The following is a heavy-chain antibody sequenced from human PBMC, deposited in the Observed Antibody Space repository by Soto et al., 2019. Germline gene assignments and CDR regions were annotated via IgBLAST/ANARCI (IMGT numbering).Heavy chain of an antibody. CDR3: AKADDFWRGYHVYYYYGMDV. J-gene: IGHJ6*02. CDR2: ISGSGGRT. D-gene: IGHD3-3*01. V-gene: IGHV3-23*01. CDR1: GFTFSSYA. Sequence: QSGGSLRLSCAASGFTFSSYAMSWVRQAPGKGLEWVSGISGSGGRTYYADSVKGRFTISRDNSKHTLYLQMNSLRAEDTAVYYCAKADDFWRGYHVYYYYGMDVWGQGTTVTVSS.